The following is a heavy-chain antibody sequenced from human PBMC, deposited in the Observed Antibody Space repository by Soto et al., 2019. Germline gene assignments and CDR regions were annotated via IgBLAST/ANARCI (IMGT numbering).Heavy chain of an antibody. D-gene: IGHD3-22*01. V-gene: IGHV3-21*01. Sequence: EVQLVESGGGLVKPGGSLRLSCAASGFTFSNSTVNWVRQAPGKGLEWVACITSGGDFIYYAYSVKGRFTISRDDAKQSVYLQMNSLRANATAVYYCARVPAASARTAFYYVSKFFYFDYWGRGTQVTVSS. CDR2: ITSGGDFI. J-gene: IGHJ4*02. CDR3: ARVPAASARTAFYYVSKFFYFDY. CDR1: GFTFSNST.